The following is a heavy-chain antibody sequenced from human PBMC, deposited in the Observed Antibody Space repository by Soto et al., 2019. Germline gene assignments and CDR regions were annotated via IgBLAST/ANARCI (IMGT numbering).Heavy chain of an antibody. J-gene: IGHJ4*02. Sequence: GGSLRLACASSGFTLSNFGMSWVRQGPGKGLEWVSAMSSSGTYYADSVKGRFTISRDNSKNTLYLQMNSLRAEDTAVYYCAKYLLMDTSSIFDCRGQGTLVTVSS. CDR3: AKYLLMDTSSIFDC. CDR2: MSSSGT. V-gene: IGHV3-23*01. CDR1: GFTLSNFG. D-gene: IGHD2-8*01.